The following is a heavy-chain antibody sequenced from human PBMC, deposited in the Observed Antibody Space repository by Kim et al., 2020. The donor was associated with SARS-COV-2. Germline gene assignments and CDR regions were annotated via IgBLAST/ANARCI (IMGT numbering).Heavy chain of an antibody. J-gene: IGHJ6*02. CDR1: GGSFSGYY. CDR3: ARVYDILTGPRERMDV. CDR2: INHSGST. Sequence: SETLSLTCAVYGGSFSGYYWSWIRQPPGKGLEWIGEINHSGSTNYNPSLKSRVTISVDTSKNQFSLKLSSVTAADTAVYYCARVYDILTGPRERMDVWGQGTTVTVSS. D-gene: IGHD3-9*01. V-gene: IGHV4-34*01.